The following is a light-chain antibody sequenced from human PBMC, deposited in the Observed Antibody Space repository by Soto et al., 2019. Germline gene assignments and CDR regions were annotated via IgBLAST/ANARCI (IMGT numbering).Light chain of an antibody. CDR2: GAS. CDR1: QSVSSSY. Sequence: EMVLTQSPDTLSLSPGESATLSCRASQSVSSSYLAWYQQKPGQAPRLLIYGASSRATGIPDRFSGSGSGTDFTLTISRLEPEDFAVDYCQQYGSSPLYTFGQGTKVEI. CDR3: QQYGSSPLYT. J-gene: IGKJ2*01. V-gene: IGKV3-20*01.